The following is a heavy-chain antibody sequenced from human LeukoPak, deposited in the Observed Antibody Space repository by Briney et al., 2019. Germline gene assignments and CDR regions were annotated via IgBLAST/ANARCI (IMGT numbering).Heavy chain of an antibody. CDR2: IFSSGSN. CDR1: GGSISSYY. CDR3: ARLNYGNFNFDY. Sequence: SETLSLTCTVSGGSISSYYWTWIRQPPGKGLEWVGYIFSSGSNNYNPSLKSRVTMLVATSQNQFSLKLSSMTPADKAVYFCARLNYGNFNFDYWGQGTLVSVSS. D-gene: IGHD4-11*01. J-gene: IGHJ4*02. V-gene: IGHV4-59*08.